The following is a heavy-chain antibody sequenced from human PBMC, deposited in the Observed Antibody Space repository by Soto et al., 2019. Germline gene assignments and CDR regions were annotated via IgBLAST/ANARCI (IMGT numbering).Heavy chain of an antibody. CDR2: IYSGGGT. CDR3: ARASYYDFWSGSDSRFDP. CDR1: GFTVSSDY. Sequence: EVQLVESGGGLIQPGGSLRLSCAASGFTVSSDYMNWVRQAPGKGLEWVSIIYSGGGTYYADSVKGRFTISRDNSKNMVYLQMSSLRAEDTAIYYCARASYYDFWSGSDSRFDPWGQGTLVTVSS. D-gene: IGHD3-3*01. V-gene: IGHV3-53*01. J-gene: IGHJ5*02.